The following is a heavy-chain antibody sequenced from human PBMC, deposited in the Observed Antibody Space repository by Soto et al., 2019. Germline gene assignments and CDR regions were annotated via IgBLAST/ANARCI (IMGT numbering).Heavy chain of an antibody. CDR3: TTQYDFWGGYFIDY. D-gene: IGHD3-3*01. CDR1: GFTFSNAW. CDR2: IKSKTDGGTT. Sequence: GGSLRLSCAASGFTFSNAWMSWVRQAPGKGLEWVGRIKSKTDGGTTDYAAPVKGRFTISRDDSKNTLYLQMNSLKTEDTAVYYCTTQYDFWGGYFIDYWGQGTLVTVSS. V-gene: IGHV3-15*07. J-gene: IGHJ4*02.